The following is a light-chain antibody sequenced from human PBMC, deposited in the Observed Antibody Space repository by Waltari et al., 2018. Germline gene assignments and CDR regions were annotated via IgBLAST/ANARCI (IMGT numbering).Light chain of an antibody. CDR3: QQYNSFPWT. CDR1: QNINYW. Sequence: DIQMTQSPSTLSASVGDRVTTTCRASQNINYWLAWYQQKPGKAPNLLIYKASSLESGVPSRFSGSGSGTEFTLTISSLQPGDFATYYCQQYNSFPWTFGQGTKVEIK. J-gene: IGKJ1*01. V-gene: IGKV1-5*03. CDR2: KAS.